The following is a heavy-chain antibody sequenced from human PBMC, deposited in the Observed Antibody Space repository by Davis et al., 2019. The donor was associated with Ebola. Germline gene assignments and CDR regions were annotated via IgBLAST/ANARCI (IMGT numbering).Heavy chain of an antibody. Sequence: GSLRLSCAVYGGSFSGYYWSWIRQPPGKGLEWIGYIYYSGSTNYNPSLKSRVTISVDTSKNQFSLKLSSVTAADTAVYYCARGASVLVVVAARRWWFDPWGQGTLVTVSS. D-gene: IGHD2-15*01. CDR1: GGSFSGYY. CDR3: ARGASVLVVVAARRWWFDP. J-gene: IGHJ5*02. CDR2: IYYSGST. V-gene: IGHV4-59*12.